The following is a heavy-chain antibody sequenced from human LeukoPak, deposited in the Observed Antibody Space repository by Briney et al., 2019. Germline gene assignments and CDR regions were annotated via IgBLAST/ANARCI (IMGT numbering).Heavy chain of an antibody. Sequence: GGSLRLSCAASGFTFSSYVMSWVRQAPGKGLEWVSGISGSGGSTDYADSVKGRFTICRDNSKNTLYLQMNSLRVEDTAVYYCAKVISGGRYYYFDYWGQGTLVTVSS. CDR2: ISGSGGST. D-gene: IGHD3-10*01. CDR1: GFTFSSYV. V-gene: IGHV3-23*01. J-gene: IGHJ4*02. CDR3: AKVISGGRYYYFDY.